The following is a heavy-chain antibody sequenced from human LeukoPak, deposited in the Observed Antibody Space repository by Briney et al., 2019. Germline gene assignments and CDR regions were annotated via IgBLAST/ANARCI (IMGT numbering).Heavy chain of an antibody. CDR3: AREISSSSYNWFDP. CDR2: INHSGST. Sequence: SETLSLTCAVYGGSFSGYYWSWIRQPPGKGLEWIGEINHSGSTNYNPSLKSRVTISVDTSKNQFSLKLSSVTAADTAVYYCAREISSSSYNWFDPWGQGTLVTVSS. V-gene: IGHV4-34*01. J-gene: IGHJ5*02. D-gene: IGHD6-13*01. CDR1: GGSFSGYY.